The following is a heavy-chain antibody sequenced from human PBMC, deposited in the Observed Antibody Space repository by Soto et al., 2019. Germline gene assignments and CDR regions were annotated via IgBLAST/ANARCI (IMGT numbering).Heavy chain of an antibody. CDR1: GFTFSSYS. D-gene: IGHD3-22*01. V-gene: IGHV3-48*01. CDR2: ISSSSSTI. Sequence: PGGSLRLSCAASGFTFSSYSMNWVRQAPGKGLEWVSYISSSSSTIYYADSVKGRFTISRDNAKNSLYLQMNSLRAEDTAVYYCAKDLDYYDSSGSASPDYWGQGTLVTVSS. CDR3: AKDLDYYDSSGSASPDY. J-gene: IGHJ4*02.